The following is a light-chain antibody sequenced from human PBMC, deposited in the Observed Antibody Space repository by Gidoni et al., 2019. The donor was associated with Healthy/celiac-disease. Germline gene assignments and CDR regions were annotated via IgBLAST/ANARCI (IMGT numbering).Light chain of an antibody. CDR2: KAS. Sequence: DIQMPQSPSTLSASVGDRVTITCRASQSISSWLAWYQQKPGNAPKLLIYKASSLESGGPSRFSGSGSGTEFTLTISSLQPDDFATYYCQQYNSYRVAFGQGTKVEIK. J-gene: IGKJ1*01. V-gene: IGKV1-5*03. CDR3: QQYNSYRVA. CDR1: QSISSW.